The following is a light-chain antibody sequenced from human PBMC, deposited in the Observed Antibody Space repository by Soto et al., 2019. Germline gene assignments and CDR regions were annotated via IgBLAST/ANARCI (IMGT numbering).Light chain of an antibody. CDR1: SGHINYA. J-gene: IGLJ2*01. V-gene: IGLV4-69*01. CDR3: QTWGSGIVV. CDR2: LNSDGSH. Sequence: QLVLTQSPSASASLGASVKLTCTLSSGHINYAIAWHQQQSGKGPRYLMKLNSDGSHSKGDGIPDSFSGSSSGAERYLTISSLQSEDEADYYCQTWGSGIVVFGGGTKLTVL.